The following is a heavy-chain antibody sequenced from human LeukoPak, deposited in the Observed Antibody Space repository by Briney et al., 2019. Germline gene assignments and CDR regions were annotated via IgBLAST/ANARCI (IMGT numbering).Heavy chain of an antibody. CDR1: GFNFSTYG. J-gene: IGHJ3*01. V-gene: IGHV3-30*18. D-gene: IGHD5-12*01. CDR2: ISSDGNHY. Sequence: GGSLRLSCVASGFNFSTYGMHWVRQAPGKGLEWVAVISSDGNHYFYVDSVKGRFTISRDNSKNTLYLQMDSLRAEDTAFYYCAKEYRDFSGYDYWGQGTMVAVSS. CDR3: AKEYRDFSGYDY.